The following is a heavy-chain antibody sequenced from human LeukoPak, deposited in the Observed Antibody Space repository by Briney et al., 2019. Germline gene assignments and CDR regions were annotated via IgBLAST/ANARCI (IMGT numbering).Heavy chain of an antibody. D-gene: IGHD5-18*01. J-gene: IGHJ4*02. Sequence: PSETLSLTCTVSGGSISSGSYYWSWIRQPAGKGLEWIGRIYTSGSTNYNPSLKSRVTISVDTSKNQFSLKLSSVTAADTAVYYCARDPGYSYGYFDYWGQGTLVTVSS. CDR2: IYTSGST. CDR1: GGSISSGSYY. CDR3: ARDPGYSYGYFDY. V-gene: IGHV4-61*02.